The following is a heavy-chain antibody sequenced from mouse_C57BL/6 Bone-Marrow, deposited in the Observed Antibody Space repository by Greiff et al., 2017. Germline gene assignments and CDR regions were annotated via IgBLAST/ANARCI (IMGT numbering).Heavy chain of an antibody. V-gene: IGHV5-17*01. D-gene: IGHD2-3*01. CDR2: ISSGSSTI. CDR3: AREGDGYPYWYFDV. Sequence: EVQLQESGAGLVKPGGSLKLSCAASGFTFSDYGMHWVRQAPGQGLEWVGYISSGSSTINYAEKVKGRGTISGDKANNTVFMQMSSLTSEDSALYFCAREGDGYPYWYFDVWGTGTPVTVSS. CDR1: GFTFSDYG. J-gene: IGHJ1*03.